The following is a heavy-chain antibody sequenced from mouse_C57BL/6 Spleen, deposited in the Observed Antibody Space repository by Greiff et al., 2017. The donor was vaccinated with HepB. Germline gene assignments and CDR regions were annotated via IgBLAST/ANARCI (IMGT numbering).Heavy chain of an antibody. CDR1: GFTFSDYG. Sequence: EVMLVESGGGLVKPGGSLKLSCAASGFTFSDYGMHWVRQAPEKGLEWVAYISSGSSTIYYADTVKGRFTISRDNAKNTLFLQMTSLRSEDTAMYYGARDYYGRFAYWGQGTLVTVSA. D-gene: IGHD1-1*01. CDR2: ISSGSSTI. J-gene: IGHJ3*01. V-gene: IGHV5-17*01. CDR3: ARDYYGRFAY.